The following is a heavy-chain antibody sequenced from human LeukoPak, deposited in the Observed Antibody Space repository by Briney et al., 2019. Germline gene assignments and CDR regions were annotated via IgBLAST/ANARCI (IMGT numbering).Heavy chain of an antibody. D-gene: IGHD4-17*01. J-gene: IGHJ5*02. CDR2: INPEESDT. V-gene: IGHV5-51*01. CDR1: GYSFTSYW. CDR3: ARLRTTRGPVTVTPFYPGSPNWFDP. Sequence: GESLQISFKGSGYSFTSYWIGWVRQMPGKGGEWMGIINPEESDTTYSPSFQGQVTISADKSISIAYLQWSGLKASDTAMYYCARLRTTRGPVTVTPFYPGSPNWFDPWGQGTLVTVSS.